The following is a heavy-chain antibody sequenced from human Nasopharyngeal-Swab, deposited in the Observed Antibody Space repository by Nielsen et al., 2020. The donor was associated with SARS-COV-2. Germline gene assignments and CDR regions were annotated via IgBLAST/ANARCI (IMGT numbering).Heavy chain of an antibody. CDR2: IYYSGST. J-gene: IGHJ6*02. Sequence: SETLSLTYTVSGGSISSYYWSWIRQPPGKGLEWIGYIYYSGSTNYNPSLRSRVTISVDTSKNQFSLKLSSVTAADTAVYYCARHERYGDYYYYGMDVWGQGTTVTVSS. CDR3: ARHERYGDYYYYGMDV. D-gene: IGHD4-17*01. V-gene: IGHV4-59*08. CDR1: GGSISSYY.